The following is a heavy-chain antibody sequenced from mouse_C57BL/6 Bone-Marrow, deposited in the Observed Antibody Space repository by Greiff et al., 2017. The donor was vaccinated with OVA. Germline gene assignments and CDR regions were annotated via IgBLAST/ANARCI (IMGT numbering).Heavy chain of an antibody. D-gene: IGHD1-1*02. CDR3: VRHRGVAWYFDV. Sequence: EVQLVESGGGLVQPKGSLKLSCAASGFSFNTYAMNWVRQAPGKGLEWVARIRSKSNNYATYYADSVKDRFTISRDDSESMLYLQMNNLKTEDTAMYYCVRHRGVAWYFDVWGTGTTVTVSS. J-gene: IGHJ1*03. CDR2: IRSKSNNYAT. V-gene: IGHV10-1*01. CDR1: GFSFNTYA.